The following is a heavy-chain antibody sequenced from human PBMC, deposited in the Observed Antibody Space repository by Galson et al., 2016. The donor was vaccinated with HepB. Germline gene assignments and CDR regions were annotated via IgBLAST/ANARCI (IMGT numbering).Heavy chain of an antibody. CDR3: VRDHYDSSGYPYNWFDP. Sequence: SVKVSCKASGYTFTNYAMHWVRQAPGQWLEWMGWINAGNGNTKYSQKFQGRVTITRDTSASTAYMELSSLRSEDTAVYYCVRDHYDSSGYPYNWFDPWGQGTLVTVSS. CDR1: GYTFTNYA. D-gene: IGHD3-22*01. CDR2: INAGNGNT. J-gene: IGHJ5*02. V-gene: IGHV1-3*01.